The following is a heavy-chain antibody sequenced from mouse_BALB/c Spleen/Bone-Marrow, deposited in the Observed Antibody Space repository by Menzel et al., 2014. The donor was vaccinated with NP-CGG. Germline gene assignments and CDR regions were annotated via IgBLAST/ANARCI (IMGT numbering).Heavy chain of an antibody. CDR2: ISNGSSTI. D-gene: IGHD2-4*01. Sequence: EVQRVESGGGLVQPGGSRKLSCAASGFTFSSFGMHWVRQAPEKGLEWVAYISNGSSTIYYADTVKGRFTISRDNPKNTLFLQMTSLRSEDTAMYYSARKGAMITHYCAMDYWGQGTSVTVSS. CDR3: ARKGAMITHYCAMDY. V-gene: IGHV5-17*02. J-gene: IGHJ4*01. CDR1: GFTFSSFG.